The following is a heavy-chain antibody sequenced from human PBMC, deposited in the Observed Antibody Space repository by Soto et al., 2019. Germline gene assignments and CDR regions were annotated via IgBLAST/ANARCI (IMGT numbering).Heavy chain of an antibody. CDR2: MNPGSGDT. CDR3: ARMATFGSLNWFDP. CDR1: GYSFTNND. Sequence: ASVKVSCKASGYSFTNNDVSWVRQATGQGLEWMGWMNPGSGDTGYAQKFQGRVTMTRDISIATAYMELSGLRSDDTAIYYCARMATFGSLNWFDPWGQGXLVTVHS. V-gene: IGHV1-8*01. J-gene: IGHJ5*02. D-gene: IGHD3-10*01.